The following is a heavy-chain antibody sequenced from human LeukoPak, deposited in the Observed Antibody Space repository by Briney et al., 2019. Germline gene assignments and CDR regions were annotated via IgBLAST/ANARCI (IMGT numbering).Heavy chain of an antibody. V-gene: IGHV3-21*01. CDR2: ISSSSNYI. J-gene: IGHJ3*02. Sequence: GGSLRLSCAASGFSFSSYSMKWVRQAPGNGLEWVSSISSSSNYIYYADSVKGRFTISRDNAKNSLYLQMNSLRAEDTAVYYCARVSILIVPYYAFDIWGQGTMVTVSS. CDR3: ARVSILIVPYYAFDI. D-gene: IGHD2/OR15-2a*01. CDR1: GFSFSSYS.